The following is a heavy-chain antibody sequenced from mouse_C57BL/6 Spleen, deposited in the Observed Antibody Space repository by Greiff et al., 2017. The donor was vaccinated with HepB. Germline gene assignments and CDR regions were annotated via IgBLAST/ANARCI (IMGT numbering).Heavy chain of an antibody. CDR2: IYPGDGDT. CDR3: ARPQMDY. Sequence: VQLQQSGPELVKPGASVKISCKASGYAFSSSWMNWVKQRPGKGLEWIGRIYPGDGDTNYNGKFKGKATLTSDKSSSTAYMQLSSLTSEASAVYFCARPQMDYWGQGTSVTVSS. V-gene: IGHV1-82*01. CDR1: GYAFSSSW. J-gene: IGHJ4*01.